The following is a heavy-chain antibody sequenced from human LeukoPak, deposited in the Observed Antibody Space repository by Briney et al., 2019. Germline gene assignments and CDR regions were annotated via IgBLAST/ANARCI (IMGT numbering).Heavy chain of an antibody. CDR1: GFSFSYYW. CDR3: ARGHANSYGLRYYFDF. V-gene: IGHV3-7*01. D-gene: IGHD5-18*01. Sequence: PGGSLRLSCAASGFSFSYYWMSWVRQAPGKGLEWVANIKEDGSENYYMDPVKGRFTISRDNAKKSLYLQMNSLSPEDTAVYYCARGHANSYGLRYYFDFWGQGTLVTVSS. J-gene: IGHJ4*02. CDR2: IKEDGSEN.